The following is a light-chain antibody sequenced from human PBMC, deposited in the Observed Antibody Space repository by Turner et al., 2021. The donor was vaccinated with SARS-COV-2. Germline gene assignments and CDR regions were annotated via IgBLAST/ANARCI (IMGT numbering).Light chain of an antibody. V-gene: IGKV3-15*01. J-gene: IGKJ1*01. CDR2: GAS. CDR1: QSVSSN. Sequence: EIVMTQSPATLSVSPGERATLSCRASQSVSSNLAWYQQKPGQAPRLLIYGASTRATGIPARFSGSGSGTGFTLTISSLQSEDFAVYYCQQYYNWPPWTFGQGTKVEIK. CDR3: QQYYNWPPWT.